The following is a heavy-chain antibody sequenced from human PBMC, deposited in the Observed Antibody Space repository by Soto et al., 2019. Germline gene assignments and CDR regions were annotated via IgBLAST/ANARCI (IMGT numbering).Heavy chain of an antibody. V-gene: IGHV3-9*01. D-gene: IGHD3-9*01. CDR3: ARDFCHGAGCERYFQGMDV. CDR1: GFTLNSYV. J-gene: IGHJ6*02. CDR2: ISSNSVNI. Sequence: EVQLVQSGGGLVQPGTSLRLSCVTSGFTLNSYVMHWVRQVPGKGLEWVSGISSNSVNIAYGDAVQGRFTISRDNAKNSLYLQMNSLRPEDTALYYCARDFCHGAGCERYFQGMDVWGQGTTVTVSS.